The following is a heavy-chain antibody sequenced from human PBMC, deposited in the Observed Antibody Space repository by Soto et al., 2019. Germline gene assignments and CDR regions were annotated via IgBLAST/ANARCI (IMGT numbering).Heavy chain of an antibody. D-gene: IGHD6-13*01. CDR3: ARDIGYSSSWNYYFDY. J-gene: IGHJ4*02. CDR2: IIPIFGTA. V-gene: IGHV1-69*06. Sequence: QVQLVQSGAEVKKPGSSVKVSCQASGGTFSSYAISWVRQATGQGLEWMGGIIPIFGTANYAQKFQGRVTITEDKSTSTAYMGLSSLRSEDTAVYYCARDIGYSSSWNYYFDYWGQGPLVPVSS. CDR1: GGTFSSYA.